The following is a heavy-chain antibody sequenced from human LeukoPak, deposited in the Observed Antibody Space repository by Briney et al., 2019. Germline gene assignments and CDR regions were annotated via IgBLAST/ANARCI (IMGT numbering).Heavy chain of an antibody. V-gene: IGHV5-51*01. J-gene: IGHJ4*02. CDR3: ARAGYSNAWYGADY. CDR1: GYNFANYW. D-gene: IGHD6-19*01. CDR2: IYPGDSNT. Sequence: GESLKISCKGSGYNFANYWIGWVRQMPGKGLEWMGIIYPGDSNTRYSPSFQGQVTISADKSISTAYLQWNSLKASDSAMYYCARAGYSNAWYGADYWGQGTLVTASS.